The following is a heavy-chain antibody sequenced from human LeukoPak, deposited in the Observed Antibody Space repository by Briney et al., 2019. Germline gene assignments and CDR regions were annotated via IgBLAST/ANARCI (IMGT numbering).Heavy chain of an antibody. CDR2: VYHSGGA. D-gene: IGHD1-14*01. V-gene: IGHV4/OR15-8*01. CDR3: AYNRNFALDN. J-gene: IGHJ4*01. Sequence: ETLSLTCAVSGASIASHSWWSWVRQPPGKGLEWIGEVYHSGGANYKPSLKSRVTISVDTSRNHFSLKLTSVTAADTAVYFCAYNRNFALDNWGQGTLVTVS. CDR1: GASIASHSW.